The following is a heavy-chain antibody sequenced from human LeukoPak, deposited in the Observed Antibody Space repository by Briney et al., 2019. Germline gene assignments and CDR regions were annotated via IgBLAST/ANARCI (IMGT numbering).Heavy chain of an antibody. CDR3: ARVVVPAVSFPRDYYYYYGMDV. V-gene: IGHV4-59*02. D-gene: IGHD2-2*01. CDR1: GGSVSSYY. J-gene: IGHJ6*02. Sequence: SETLSLTCIVSGGSVSSYYWSWIRQHPGEGLEWIGYIYYSGSTYYNPSLKSRVTISVDTSKNQFSLKLSSVTAADTAVYYCARVVVPAVSFPRDYYYYYGMDVWGQGTTVTVSS. CDR2: IYYSGST.